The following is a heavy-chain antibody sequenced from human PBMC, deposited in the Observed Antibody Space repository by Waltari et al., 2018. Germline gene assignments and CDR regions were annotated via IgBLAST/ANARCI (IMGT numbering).Heavy chain of an antibody. Sequence: QLHLQESGPELVKPSATLYLTCTVSNVSLRSGASYWGWIRKPPGKGPEWIGNIYYSGSTYYNPSLESRVAISVDTSKNQFFLSLTSVTAADAAIYYCARAECSTSSCFFVSGFDPWGQGIQVTVSS. CDR2: IYYSGST. V-gene: IGHV4-39*01. J-gene: IGHJ5*02. CDR1: NVSLRSGASY. CDR3: ARAECSTSSCFFVSGFDP. D-gene: IGHD6-6*01.